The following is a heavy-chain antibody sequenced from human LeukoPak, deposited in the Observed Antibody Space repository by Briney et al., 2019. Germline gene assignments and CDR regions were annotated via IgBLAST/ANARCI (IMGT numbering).Heavy chain of an antibody. CDR3: AKDPRGAGYYGMDV. Sequence: GGSLRLSCAASGFTFSSYAMSWVRQAPEKGLEWVSGISGSGGTTYYADSVEGRFTISRDNSKNTLSLQMNSLRAEDTAVYYCAKDPRGAGYYGMDVWGKGTTVTVSS. CDR1: GFTFSSYA. D-gene: IGHD1-14*01. J-gene: IGHJ6*04. CDR2: ISGSGGTT. V-gene: IGHV3-23*01.